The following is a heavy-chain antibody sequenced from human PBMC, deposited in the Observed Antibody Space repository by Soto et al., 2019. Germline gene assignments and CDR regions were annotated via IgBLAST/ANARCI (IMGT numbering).Heavy chain of an antibody. CDR1: GYTFTSYD. V-gene: IGHV1-8*01. CDR3: ARGRWYGDSPPLDY. CDR2: MNPNSGNT. D-gene: IGHD4-17*01. J-gene: IGHJ4*02. Sequence: QVQLVQSGAEVKKPGASVKVSCKASGYTFTSYDINWVRQATGQGLEWMGWMNPNSGNTGYAQNFQGRVTMTRNTXTSTAYMELSSLRSEDTAVYYCARGRWYGDSPPLDYWGQGTLVTVSS.